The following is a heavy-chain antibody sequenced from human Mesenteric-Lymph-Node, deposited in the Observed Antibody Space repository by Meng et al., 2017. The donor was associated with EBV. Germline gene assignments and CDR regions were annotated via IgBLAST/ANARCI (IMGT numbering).Heavy chain of an antibody. CDR1: GFSLSTSGVG. D-gene: IGHD3-22*01. CDR3: AHSYYYDSSGYYYDRYYFDY. Sequence: QITLKESGPTLVKPTQTLTLTCTFSGFSLSTSGVGVGWIRQPPGKALEWLALIYWDDDKRYSPSLKSRLTITKDTSKNQVVLTMTNMDPVDTATYYCAHSYYYDSSGYYYDRYYFDYWGQGTLVTVSS. CDR2: IYWDDDK. J-gene: IGHJ4*02. V-gene: IGHV2-5*02.